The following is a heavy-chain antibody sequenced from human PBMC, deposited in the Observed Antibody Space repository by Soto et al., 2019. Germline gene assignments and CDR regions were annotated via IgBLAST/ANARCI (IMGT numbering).Heavy chain of an antibody. J-gene: IGHJ6*03. Sequence: EVQLLESGGGLVQPGGSLRLSCAASGFTFSSYAMSWVRQAPGKGLEWVSAISGSGGSTYYADSVKGRFTISRDNSKNTLYLQMNSLRAEDTAVYYCAKGGGYCSGGSCYSSGYYYYYMDVWGKGTTVTVSS. CDR2: ISGSGGST. CDR3: AKGGGYCSGGSCYSSGYYYYYMDV. CDR1: GFTFSSYA. D-gene: IGHD2-15*01. V-gene: IGHV3-23*01.